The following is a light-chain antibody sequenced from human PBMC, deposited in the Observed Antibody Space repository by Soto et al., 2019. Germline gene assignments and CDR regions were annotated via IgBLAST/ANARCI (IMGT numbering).Light chain of an antibody. Sequence: QSALTQPPSVSGSPGQSITISCTGTNGDVGNYNYVSWYQHHPGKAPKLMIYRVSYRPSGVSNRFSASKSGNTASLTISGLQAEDEADYYCCSYTTSTTYVFGTGTKSPS. CDR2: RVS. CDR1: NGDVGNYNY. CDR3: CSYTTSTTYV. J-gene: IGLJ1*01. V-gene: IGLV2-14*03.